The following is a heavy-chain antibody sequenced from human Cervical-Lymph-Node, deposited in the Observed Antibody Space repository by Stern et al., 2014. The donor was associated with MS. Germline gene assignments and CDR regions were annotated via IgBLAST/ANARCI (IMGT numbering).Heavy chain of an antibody. D-gene: IGHD4-23*01. J-gene: IGHJ4*02. CDR2: IIPLFGTA. Sequence: VQLEESGAEAKKPGSSVKVSCKASGGTFSSYAINWVRQAPGQGLEWMGGIIPLFGTANYAQKFQGRVTITADESTSTAYMELSSLRSEDTAVYYCARGSTVVTDYFDYWGQGTLVTVSS. V-gene: IGHV1-69*01. CDR1: GGTFSSYA. CDR3: ARGSTVVTDYFDY.